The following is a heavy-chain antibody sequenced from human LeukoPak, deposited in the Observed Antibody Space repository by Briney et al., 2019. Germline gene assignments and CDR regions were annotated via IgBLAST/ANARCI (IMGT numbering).Heavy chain of an antibody. CDR2: INHSGST. J-gene: IGHJ6*03. Sequence: SETLSLTCAVYGGSFSGYYWSWIRQPPGKGLEWIGEINHSGSTNYNPSLKSRVTISVDTSKNQFSLKLSSVTAADTAVYYCARLYYDYVWGSYPFNYYYYMDVWGKGTTVTISS. CDR1: GGSFSGYY. D-gene: IGHD3-16*01. V-gene: IGHV4-34*01. CDR3: ARLYYDYVWGSYPFNYYYYMDV.